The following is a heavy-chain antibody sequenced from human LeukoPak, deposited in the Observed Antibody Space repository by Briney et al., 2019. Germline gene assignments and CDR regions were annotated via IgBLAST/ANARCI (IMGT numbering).Heavy chain of an antibody. Sequence: PGGSLRLSCAASGFTFSSYGMHWVRQAPGKGLEWVAVIWYDGSNKYYADSVKGRFTISRDNSKNTLCLQMNSLRAEDTAVYYCARGDTYYYGSGSLHDYWGQGTLVTVSS. J-gene: IGHJ4*02. D-gene: IGHD3-10*01. CDR3: ARGDTYYYGSGSLHDY. V-gene: IGHV3-33*01. CDR1: GFTFSSYG. CDR2: IWYDGSNK.